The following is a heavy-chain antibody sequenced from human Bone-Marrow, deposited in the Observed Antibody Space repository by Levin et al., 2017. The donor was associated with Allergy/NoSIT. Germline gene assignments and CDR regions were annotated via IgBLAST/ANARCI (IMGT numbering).Heavy chain of an antibody. CDR2: ISGSGDET. Sequence: ASVKVSCEGSGFTFTSYAMSWVRQAPGKGLEWVSSISGSGDETYYIDSVKGRFTISRDNSKNTVYLQMNSLRAEDTAVYYCAKGAYYDSSGYKPRVFDIWGQGTMVTVSS. J-gene: IGHJ3*02. CDR1: GFTFTSYA. CDR3: AKGAYYDSSGYKPRVFDI. V-gene: IGHV3-23*01. D-gene: IGHD3-22*01.